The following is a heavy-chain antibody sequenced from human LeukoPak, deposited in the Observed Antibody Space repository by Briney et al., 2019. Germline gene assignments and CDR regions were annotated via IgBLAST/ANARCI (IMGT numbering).Heavy chain of an antibody. D-gene: IGHD3-22*01. CDR3: ASMGYYYDSSGYYRY. Sequence: GGSLRLSCAASGFTFSSYWMHWVRQAPGKGLVWVSRIDSDGVGTSYADSVKGRFTISRDNAKNTLYLQMNSLRAEETAVYYCASMGYYYDSSGYYRYWGQGTLVTVSS. J-gene: IGHJ4*02. CDR1: GFTFSSYW. CDR2: IDSDGVGT. V-gene: IGHV3-74*01.